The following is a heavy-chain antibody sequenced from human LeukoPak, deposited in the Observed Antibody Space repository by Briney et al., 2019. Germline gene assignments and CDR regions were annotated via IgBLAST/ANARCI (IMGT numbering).Heavy chain of an antibody. Sequence: PSETLSLTCTVPGGSISSGGYYWSWIRQHPGKGLEWIGYIYYSGSTYYNPSLKSRVTISVDTSKNQFSLKLSSVTAADTAVYYCASLPIVVVPAFYYYYYYGMDVWGQGTTVTVSS. CDR3: ASLPIVVVPAFYYYYYYGMDV. D-gene: IGHD2-2*01. J-gene: IGHJ6*02. CDR1: GGSISSGGYY. CDR2: IYYSGST. V-gene: IGHV4-31*03.